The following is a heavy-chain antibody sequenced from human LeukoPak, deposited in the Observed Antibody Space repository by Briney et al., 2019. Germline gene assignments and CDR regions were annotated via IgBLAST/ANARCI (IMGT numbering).Heavy chain of an antibody. CDR3: ARGLHYYYDSSGYQPFDY. J-gene: IGHJ4*02. V-gene: IGHV3-33*01. D-gene: IGHD3-22*01. CDR1: GFTFSSYG. CDR2: IWYDGSNK. Sequence: PGGSLRLSCAASGFTFSSYGMHWVRQAPGKGLEWVAVIWYDGSNKYYADSVKGRFTISRDNSKNTLYLQMNSLRAEDTAVYYCARGLHYYYDSSGYQPFDYWGQGTLVTVSS.